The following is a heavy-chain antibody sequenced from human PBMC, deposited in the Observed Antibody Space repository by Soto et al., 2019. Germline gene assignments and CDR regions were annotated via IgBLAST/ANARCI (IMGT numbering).Heavy chain of an antibody. CDR3: ARDPFQKSAIY. V-gene: IGHV3-21*01. J-gene: IGHJ4*02. D-gene: IGHD6-25*01. Sequence: PGGSLRFSCAASGFTFSSYSMNWVRQAPGKGLEWVSSISSGSSYIYYADSVKGRFTISRDNAKNSLYLQMNSLTAEDTAVYYCARDPFQKSAIYWGQGTLVTV. CDR2: ISSGSSYI. CDR1: GFTFSSYS.